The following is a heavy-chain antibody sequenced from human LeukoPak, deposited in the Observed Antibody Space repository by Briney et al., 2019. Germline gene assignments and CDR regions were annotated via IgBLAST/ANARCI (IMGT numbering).Heavy chain of an antibody. V-gene: IGHV4-34*01. CDR3: ARGTYSYDAFDI. J-gene: IGHJ3*02. CDR2: INHSGST. D-gene: IGHD5-18*01. CDR1: GFTFSSYS. Sequence: GSLRLSCAASGFTFSSYSMNWVRQPPGKGLEWIGEINHSGSTNYNPSLKSRVTISVDTSKNQFSLKLSSVTAADTAVYYCARGTYSYDAFDIWGQGTMVTVSS.